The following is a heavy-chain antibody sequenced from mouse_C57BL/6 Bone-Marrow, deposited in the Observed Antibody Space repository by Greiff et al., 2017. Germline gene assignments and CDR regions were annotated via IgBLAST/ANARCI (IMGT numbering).Heavy chain of an antibody. D-gene: IGHD2-1*01. CDR2: IHPNSGST. Sequence: VQLQQPGAELVKPGASVKLSCKASGYTFTSYWMHWVKQRPGQGLEWIGMIHPNSGSTNYNEKFKSKATLTVDKSSSTAYMQLSSLTSEDSAVYYCARKGDGNYVGWFADWGQGTLVTVSA. J-gene: IGHJ3*01. V-gene: IGHV1-64*01. CDR3: ARKGDGNYVGWFAD. CDR1: GYTFTSYW.